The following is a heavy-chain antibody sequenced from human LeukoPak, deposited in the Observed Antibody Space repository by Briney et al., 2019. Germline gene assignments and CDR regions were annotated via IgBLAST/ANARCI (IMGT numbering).Heavy chain of an antibody. CDR1: GFTFSSYE. CDR2: ISSSGSTI. V-gene: IGHV3-48*03. Sequence: PGGSLRLSCAASGFTFSSYEMNWGRQAPGKGLEWVSYISSSGSTIYYADSVKGRFTISRDNAKNSLYLQMNSLRAEDTAVYYCAGGTPEEDYWGQGTLVTVSS. CDR3: AGGTPEEDY. J-gene: IGHJ4*02. D-gene: IGHD3-16*01.